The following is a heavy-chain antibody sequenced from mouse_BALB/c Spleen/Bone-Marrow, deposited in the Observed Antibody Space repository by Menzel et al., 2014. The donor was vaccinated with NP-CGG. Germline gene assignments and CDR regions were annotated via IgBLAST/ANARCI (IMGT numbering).Heavy chain of an antibody. V-gene: IGHV14-3*02. D-gene: IGHD1-1*01. CDR2: IDPANGNT. Sequence: VQLQQTGAELVKPGASVKLSCTASGFNIKDTYMHWVKQRPEQGLEWIGRIDPANGNTKYDPKFQGKATITADTSSNTAYLQLSSLTSEDTAVYYCASYYYGSSSFAYCGQGTLVTVSA. J-gene: IGHJ3*01. CDR3: ASYYYGSSSFAY. CDR1: GFNIKDTY.